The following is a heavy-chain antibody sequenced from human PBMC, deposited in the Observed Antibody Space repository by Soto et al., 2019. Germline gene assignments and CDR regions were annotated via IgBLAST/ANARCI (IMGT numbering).Heavy chain of an antibody. V-gene: IGHV3-33*01. Sequence: QVQLVESGGGVVQPGGSLRLSCAASGFSFSTYVMHWVRQAPGKGLEWVAVIWNDGSNKYYIDSVKGRFTVSRDNSKNTLYLQMNSLRAEDTAMYFCARDQQGATWDWGQGTLVTVSS. CDR2: IWNDGSNK. J-gene: IGHJ4*02. D-gene: IGHD1-26*01. CDR1: GFSFSTYV. CDR3: ARDQQGATWD.